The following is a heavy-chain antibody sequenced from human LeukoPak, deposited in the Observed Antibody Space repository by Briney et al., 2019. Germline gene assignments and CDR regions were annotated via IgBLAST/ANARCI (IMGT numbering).Heavy chain of an antibody. J-gene: IGHJ4*02. CDR2: IYYSGST. Sequence: PSETLSLTCTVSGGSLSNYYWSWIRHPPGKGVEWIGYIYYSGSTSYYPSLESRVTISVDTSKTQFSLKLSSVTAADTAVYYCARHLRNSFFDYWGQGTLVTVSS. D-gene: IGHD2/OR15-2a*01. CDR1: GGSLSNYY. V-gene: IGHV4-59*08. CDR3: ARHLRNSFFDY.